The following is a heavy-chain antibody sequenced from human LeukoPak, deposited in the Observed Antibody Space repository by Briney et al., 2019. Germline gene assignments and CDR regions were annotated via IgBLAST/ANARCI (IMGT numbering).Heavy chain of an antibody. V-gene: IGHV1-2*02. D-gene: IGHD6-19*01. J-gene: IGHJ4*02. CDR2: INPNSGGT. CDR1: GGTFSSYA. CDR3: ARGSGFPDY. Sequence: ASVKVSCKASGGTFSSYAISWVRQAPGQGLEWMGWINPNSGGTNYAQKFQGRVTITRDTSISTAYMELSRLRSDDTAVYYCARGSGFPDYWGQGTLVTVSS.